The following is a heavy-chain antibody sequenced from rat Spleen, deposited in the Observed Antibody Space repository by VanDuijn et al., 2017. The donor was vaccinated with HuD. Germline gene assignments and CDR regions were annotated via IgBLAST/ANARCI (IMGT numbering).Heavy chain of an antibody. CDR2: ISDAGTST. J-gene: IGHJ3*01. CDR3: TTDTFYDGTYYPGGFDY. D-gene: IGHD1-12*02. CDR1: GFTFSDYW. Sequence: EVQLVESGGGLVQPGKSLKLSCVASGFTFSDYWMTWIRQAPGKGLAWVASISDAGTSTFYPDSVKAQFTISRDNVKNTLYLQMDSLRSEDTATYYCTTDTFYDGTYYPGGFDYWGQGTLVTVSS. V-gene: IGHV5-31*01.